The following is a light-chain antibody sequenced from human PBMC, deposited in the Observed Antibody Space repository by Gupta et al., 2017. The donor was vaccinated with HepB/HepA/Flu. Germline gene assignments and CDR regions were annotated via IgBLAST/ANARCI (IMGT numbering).Light chain of an antibody. J-gene: IGKJ5*01. V-gene: IGKV1-9*01. CDR1: QGISNG. CDR3: QQFHSYPIT. Sequence: IQWIQSPSLLSASVGDRVTITCRASQGISNGLAWYQQKSGKAPRLLIYGASTLQSGVPSRFSGSGSGTEFTLTISSLQPEDFATYYCQQFHSYPITFGLGSRLEI. CDR2: GAS.